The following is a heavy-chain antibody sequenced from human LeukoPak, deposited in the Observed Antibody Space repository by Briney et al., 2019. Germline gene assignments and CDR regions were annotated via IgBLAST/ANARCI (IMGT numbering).Heavy chain of an antibody. CDR1: GGSISSYY. Sequence: SETLSLTCTVSGGSISSYYWSWIRQPAGKGLEWIGRIYFSGGTNYNPSLKSRVTMSVDTSKNQFSLKVSSVTAADTAVYYCARDLVDCSTTSCYPAYFDYWGQGTLVTVSS. CDR3: ARDLVDCSTTSCYPAYFDY. D-gene: IGHD2-2*01. J-gene: IGHJ4*02. V-gene: IGHV4-4*07. CDR2: IYFSGGT.